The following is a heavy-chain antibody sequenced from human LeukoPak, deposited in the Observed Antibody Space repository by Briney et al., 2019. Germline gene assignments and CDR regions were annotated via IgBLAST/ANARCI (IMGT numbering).Heavy chain of an antibody. J-gene: IGHJ5*02. CDR2: IIPILGIA. V-gene: IGHV1-69*04. CDR3: ARDQDTGGSGPP. Sequence: SVKVSCKASGGTFSGYAISWVRQAPGQGLEWMGRIIPILGIANYAQKFQGRVALTADKSTSTAYMELSSMRSEDTAVYYCARDQDTGGSGPPWGQGTLVTVSS. D-gene: IGHD6-19*01. CDR1: GGTFSGYA.